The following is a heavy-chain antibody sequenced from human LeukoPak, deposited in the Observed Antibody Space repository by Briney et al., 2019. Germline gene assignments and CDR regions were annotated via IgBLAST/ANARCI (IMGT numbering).Heavy chain of an antibody. J-gene: IGHJ5*02. CDR3: ASLGVVVVAANAENWFDP. CDR1: GFTFSSYA. D-gene: IGHD2-15*01. V-gene: IGHV3-21*01. CDR2: ISSSSSYI. Sequence: GGSLRLSCAASGFTFSSYAMSWVRQAPGKGLEWVSSISSSSSYIYYADSVKGRFTISRDNAKNSLYLQMNSLRAEDTAVYYCASLGVVVVAANAENWFDPWGQGTLVTVSS.